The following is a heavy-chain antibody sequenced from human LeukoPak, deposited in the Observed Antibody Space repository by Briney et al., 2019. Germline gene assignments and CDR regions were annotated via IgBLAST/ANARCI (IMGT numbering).Heavy chain of an antibody. J-gene: IGHJ5*02. Sequence: GGSLRLSCAASGFPFSSYAMHWVRHAPGKALEGVAVVSYDGSNHYYADSVKGRFTISRDNSKNTRYLQMNSLRAEDTAVYYCARALLAVAGRFDPWGQGTLVTVSS. CDR1: GFPFSSYA. CDR3: ARALLAVAGRFDP. D-gene: IGHD6-19*01. V-gene: IGHV3-30-3*01. CDR2: VSYDGSNH.